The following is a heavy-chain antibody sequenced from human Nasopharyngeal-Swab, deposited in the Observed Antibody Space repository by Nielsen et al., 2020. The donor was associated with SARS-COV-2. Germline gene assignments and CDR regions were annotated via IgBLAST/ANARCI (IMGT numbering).Heavy chain of an antibody. Sequence: GESLKISCAASGCTFSSYAMSWVRQAPGKGLEWVSDISGSGGSTYDAESVKGRFTISRDNSQNPLYLQMNSLRAEDTAVYYCAKKGEGSSWFMGYWGQGTLVTVSS. CDR1: GCTFSSYA. CDR2: ISGSGGST. D-gene: IGHD6-13*01. CDR3: AKKGEGSSWFMGY. V-gene: IGHV3-23*01. J-gene: IGHJ4*02.